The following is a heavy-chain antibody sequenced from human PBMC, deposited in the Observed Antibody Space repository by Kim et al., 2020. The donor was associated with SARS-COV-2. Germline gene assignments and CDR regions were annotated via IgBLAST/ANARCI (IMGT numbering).Heavy chain of an antibody. CDR2: INSDGGST. Sequence: GGSLRLSCEASGFTFSNYWMHWVRQTPGKRLVWVSRINSDGGSTTYADSVKGRFTISRDNAKNTLYLEMKSLTAEDTAVYYCTRVQGTANVWGQGTLVT. CDR1: GFTFSNYW. CDR3: TRVQGTANV. J-gene: IGHJ4*02. V-gene: IGHV3-74*01. D-gene: IGHD1-7*01.